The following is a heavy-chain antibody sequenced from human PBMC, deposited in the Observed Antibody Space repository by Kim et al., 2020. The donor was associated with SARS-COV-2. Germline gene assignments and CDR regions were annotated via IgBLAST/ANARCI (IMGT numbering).Heavy chain of an antibody. CDR2: IWYDGSNK. CDR3: ARDVKLGGAAGVMGY. V-gene: IGHV3-33*01. CDR1: GFTFSSYG. D-gene: IGHD6-13*01. J-gene: IGHJ4*02. Sequence: GGSLRLSCAASGFTFSSYGMHWVRQAPGKGLEWVAVIWYDGSNKYYADSVKGRFTISRDNSKNTLYLQMNSLRAEDTAVYYCARDVKLGGAAGVMGYWGQGTLVTVSS.